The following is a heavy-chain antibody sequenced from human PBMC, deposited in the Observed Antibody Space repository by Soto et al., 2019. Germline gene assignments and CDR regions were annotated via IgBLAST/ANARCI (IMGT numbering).Heavy chain of an antibody. D-gene: IGHD3-3*01. V-gene: IGHV1-2*04. CDR3: ARAASGDFWSGYSAYYFDY. CDR1: GYTFTGYY. Sequence: ASVKVSCKASGYTFTGYYMHWVRQAPGQGLEWMGWINPNSGGTNYAQKFQGWVTMTRDTSISTAYMELSRLRSDDTAVYYCARAASGDFWSGYSAYYFDYWGQGTLVTVSS. CDR2: INPNSGGT. J-gene: IGHJ4*02.